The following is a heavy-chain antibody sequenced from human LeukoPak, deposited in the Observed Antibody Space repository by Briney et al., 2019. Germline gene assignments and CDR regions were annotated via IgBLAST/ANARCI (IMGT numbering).Heavy chain of an antibody. D-gene: IGHD6-13*01. CDR2: FSGTVGST. CDR1: GFTFSSYA. V-gene: IGHV3-23*01. J-gene: IGHJ4*02. CDR3: AKGKNAYGSSSNDY. Sequence: GGSLRLSCAASGFTFSSYAMSWVRQAPGKGLEWVSSFSGTVGSTYYADSVKGWFTISRDSYKNTLYLQMNSLRAEDTAVYYCAKGKNAYGSSSNDYWGQGSLVTVSS.